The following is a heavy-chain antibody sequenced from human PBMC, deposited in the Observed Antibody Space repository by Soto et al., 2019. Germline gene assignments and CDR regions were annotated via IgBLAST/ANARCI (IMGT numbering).Heavy chain of an antibody. Sequence: SVKVSCKASGGTFSSYAISWVRRAPGQGLEWMGGIIPIFGTANYAQKFQGRVTITADESTSTAYMELSSLRSEDTAVYYCARDPYAHGGMDVWGQGTTVTVSS. D-gene: IGHD3-16*01. J-gene: IGHJ6*02. CDR3: ARDPYAHGGMDV. CDR1: GGTFSSYA. CDR2: IIPIFGTA. V-gene: IGHV1-69*13.